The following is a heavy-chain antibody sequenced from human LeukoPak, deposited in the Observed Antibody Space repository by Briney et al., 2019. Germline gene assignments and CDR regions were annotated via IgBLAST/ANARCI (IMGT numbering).Heavy chain of an antibody. V-gene: IGHV3-15*04. D-gene: IGHD3-10*01. J-gene: IGHJ4*02. CDR2: IESKTDGGTT. CDR3: TTYGSGRKFDY. CDR1: GFSFSDAW. Sequence: GGSLRLSCAASGFSFSDAWMSWVRQIPGKRLEWVGRIESKTDGGTTDYAAPVKGRFTISRDDSTNTLYLQMNSLKSEETAVYYCTTYGSGRKFDYWGQGILVTVSS.